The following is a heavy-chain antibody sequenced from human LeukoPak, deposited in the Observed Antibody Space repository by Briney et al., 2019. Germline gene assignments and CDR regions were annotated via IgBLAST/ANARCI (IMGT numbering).Heavy chain of an antibody. J-gene: IGHJ4*02. Sequence: GASLKISCKGSGYSFTSYWIGWVRQMPGKGLEWMGIIYPGDSDTRYSPSFQGQVTISADKSISTAYLQWSSLKASDTAMYYSARQSSSSSEGEAPDYWGQGTLVTVSS. CDR1: GYSFTSYW. V-gene: IGHV5-51*01. CDR3: ARQSSSSSEGEAPDY. D-gene: IGHD6-6*01. CDR2: IYPGDSDT.